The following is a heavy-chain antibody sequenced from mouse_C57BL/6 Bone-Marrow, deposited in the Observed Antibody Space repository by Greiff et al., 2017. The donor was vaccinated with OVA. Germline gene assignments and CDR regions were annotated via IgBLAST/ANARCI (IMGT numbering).Heavy chain of an antibody. V-gene: IGHV1-55*01. D-gene: IGHD2-4*01. CDR1: GYTFTSYW. Sequence: QVQLQQPGAELVKPGASVKMSCKASGYTFTSYWITWVKQRPGQGLAWIGDIYPGSGSTNYNEKFKSKATLTVDTSSSTAYMQLSSLTSEDSAVYYCARANIYYDYAYYFDYWGQGTTLTVSS. J-gene: IGHJ2*01. CDR2: IYPGSGST. CDR3: ARANIYYDYAYYFDY.